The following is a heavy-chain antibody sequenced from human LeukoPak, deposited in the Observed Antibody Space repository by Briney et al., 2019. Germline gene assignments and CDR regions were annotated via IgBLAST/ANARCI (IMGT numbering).Heavy chain of an antibody. D-gene: IGHD6-6*01. CDR2: INPNSGGT. CDR1: GYTFTGYY. V-gene: IGHV1-2*02. Sequence: ASVKVSCKASGYTFTGYYMHWVRQAPGQGLEWMGWINPNSGGTNYAQKFQGRVTMTRDTSISTAYMELSRLRSDDTAVYYCARDEPRSSSSSYYYYYMDVWGKGTTVTV. J-gene: IGHJ6*03. CDR3: ARDEPRSSSSSYYYYYMDV.